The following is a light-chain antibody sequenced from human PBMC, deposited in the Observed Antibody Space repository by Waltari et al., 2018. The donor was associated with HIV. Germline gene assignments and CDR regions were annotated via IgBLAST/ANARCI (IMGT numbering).Light chain of an antibody. J-gene: IGLJ2*01. V-gene: IGLV1-40*01. Sequence: QSVLTQPPSVSGAPGQWVTISCTGSTSNIGAGYDVHWYPQLPGTAPKLLLSGDSDRPSGVPDRFSGSKSGTSASLAITGLQAEDEADYYCQSYDSSLSNLIFGGGTKLTVL. CDR1: TSNIGAGYD. CDR3: QSYDSSLSNLI. CDR2: GDS.